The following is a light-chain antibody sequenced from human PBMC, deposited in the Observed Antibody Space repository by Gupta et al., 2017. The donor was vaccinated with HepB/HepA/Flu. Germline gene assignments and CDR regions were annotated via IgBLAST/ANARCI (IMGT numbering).Light chain of an antibody. CDR2: RNT. CDR3: AGWDDSLSGVV. V-gene: IGLV1-47*01. CDR1: SSNIGSNF. Sequence: QSLLTQPPSASGTPGQRVTISSSGSSSNIGSNFVYWYQQLPGTAPKLLIYRNTQRPSGVPDRFSGSKSGTSASLSISGLLSEDEADYYCAGWDDSLSGVVFGGGTKLTVL. J-gene: IGLJ2*01.